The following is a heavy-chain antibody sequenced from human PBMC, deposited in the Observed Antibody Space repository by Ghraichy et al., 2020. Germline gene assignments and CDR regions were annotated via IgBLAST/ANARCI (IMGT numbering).Heavy chain of an antibody. D-gene: IGHD3-22*01. CDR3: ARENYDSSGYYGWFDP. CDR2: IYYSGST. Sequence: SETLSLTCTVSCGSISSGGYYWSWIRQHPGKGLEWIGYIYYSGSTYYNPSLKSRVTISVDTSKNQFSLKLSSVTAADTAVYYCARENYDSSGYYGWFDPWGQGTLVTVSS. J-gene: IGHJ5*02. CDR1: CGSISSGGYY. V-gene: IGHV4-31*03.